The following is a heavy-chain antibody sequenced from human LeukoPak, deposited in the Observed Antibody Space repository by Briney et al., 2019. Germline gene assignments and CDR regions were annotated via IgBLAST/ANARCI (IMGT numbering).Heavy chain of an antibody. CDR2: ISSGSSTI. V-gene: IGHV3-48*01. Sequence: PGGSLRLSCAASGFTFSSYHMNWVRQAPGKGLEWVSYISSGSSTIYYADSVKGRFTISRDNAKNSLYLQMNSLRVEDTAVYYCARPDSSGYLVFGYWGQGTLVTVSS. D-gene: IGHD3-22*01. J-gene: IGHJ4*02. CDR3: ARPDSSGYLVFGY. CDR1: GFTFSSYH.